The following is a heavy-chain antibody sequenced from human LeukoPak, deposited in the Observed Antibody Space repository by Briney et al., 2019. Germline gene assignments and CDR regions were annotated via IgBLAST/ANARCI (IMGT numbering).Heavy chain of an antibody. J-gene: IGHJ6*02. D-gene: IGHD6-13*01. Sequence: GGSLRLSCAASGFTFSSYAMSWVRQAPGKGLEWVSAISGSGGSTYYADSVKGRFTISRDNSKNTLYLQMNSLRAEDTAVYYCAKDESSAYSSSWLLEYCYYYGMDVWGQGTTVTVSS. CDR2: ISGSGGST. CDR3: AKDESSAYSSSWLLEYCYYYGMDV. CDR1: GFTFSSYA. V-gene: IGHV3-23*01.